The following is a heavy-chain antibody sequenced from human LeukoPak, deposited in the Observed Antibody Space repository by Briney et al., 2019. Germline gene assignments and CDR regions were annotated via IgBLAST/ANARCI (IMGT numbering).Heavy chain of an antibody. Sequence: ASVKVSCTASGYTFTSYGISWVRQAPGQGLEWMGWISAYNGKTNYAQKRQGRVTMTTDTSTSTAYMELRSLRSDDTAVYYCARRQVWGSYRYFDYWGQGTLVTVSS. CDR1: GYTFTSYG. D-gene: IGHD3-16*02. CDR2: ISAYNGKT. CDR3: ARRQVWGSYRYFDY. J-gene: IGHJ4*02. V-gene: IGHV1-18*01.